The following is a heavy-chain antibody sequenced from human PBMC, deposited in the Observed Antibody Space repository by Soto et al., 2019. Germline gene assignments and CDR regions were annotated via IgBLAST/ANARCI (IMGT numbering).Heavy chain of an antibody. CDR3: ARGRRRVVVAATLIYQDAFDI. CDR2: IYYSGST. V-gene: IGHV4-59*12. CDR1: GGSISSYY. D-gene: IGHD2-15*01. Sequence: TLSLTCTVSGGSISSYYWSWIRQPPGKGLEWIGYIYYSGSTNYNPSLKSRVTISVDTSKNQFSLKLSSVTAADTAVYYCARGRRRVVVAATLIYQDAFDIWGQGTMVTVSS. J-gene: IGHJ3*02.